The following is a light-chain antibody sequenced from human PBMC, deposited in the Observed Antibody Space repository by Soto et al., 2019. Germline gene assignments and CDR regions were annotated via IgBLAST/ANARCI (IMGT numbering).Light chain of an antibody. Sequence: QSALTQPASVSGSPGQSITISCTGTSGDVGTYNYVSWYQQHPGKAPRLMIYEVSNRPSGVSNRFSGSKSDNTASLTISGLQAEDEADYYCSSYTSSSTLVFGGGTKLTVL. J-gene: IGLJ2*01. CDR3: SSYTSSSTLV. CDR1: SGDVGTYNY. V-gene: IGLV2-14*01. CDR2: EVS.